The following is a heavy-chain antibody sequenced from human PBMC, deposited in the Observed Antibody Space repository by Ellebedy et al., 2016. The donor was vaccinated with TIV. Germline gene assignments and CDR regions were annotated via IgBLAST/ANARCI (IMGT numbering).Heavy chain of an antibody. CDR2: IWHDGSDK. V-gene: IGHV3-33*06. D-gene: IGHD2-21*01. Sequence: GGSLRLXXAASGFSFANYGMHWVRQAPGKGLEWVAVIWHDGSDKYTADSVKGRFAISRDNSKNALYLQMNSLRGEDTAVYYCAKDLGLWSSPDFWGQGTLVIVSS. J-gene: IGHJ4*02. CDR1: GFSFANYG. CDR3: AKDLGLWSSPDF.